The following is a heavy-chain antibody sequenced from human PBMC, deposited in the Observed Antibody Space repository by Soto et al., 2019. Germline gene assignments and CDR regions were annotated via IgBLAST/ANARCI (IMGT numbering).Heavy chain of an antibody. V-gene: IGHV3-21*01. D-gene: IGHD1-26*01. CDR1: GFTFRSYT. J-gene: IGHJ6*02. CDR2: IRGFSPYT. Sequence: GGSLRLSCVASGFTFRSYTMTWVRQAPGKGLEWVSAIRGFSPYTFYADSMKGRFTISRDNAKNSLYLQMNSLRAEDTAVYYCARGAVPYYYYYGMDVWGQGTTVTVSS. CDR3: ARGAVPYYYYYGMDV.